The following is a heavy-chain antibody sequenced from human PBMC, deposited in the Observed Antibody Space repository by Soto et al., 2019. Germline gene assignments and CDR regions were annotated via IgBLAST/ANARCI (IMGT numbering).Heavy chain of an antibody. Sequence: LRLSCVASGFTFSTYAMSWVRQAPGKGLEWVSALSPSGGETYYADSVKGRFTISRDNSMNALYLQMNSLRVEDTAVYFCAHPRGYGVFDAYDIWGQGTMVTVSS. V-gene: IGHV3-23*01. CDR2: LSPSGGET. CDR1: GFTFSTYA. CDR3: AHPRGYGVFDAYDI. J-gene: IGHJ3*02. D-gene: IGHD4-17*01.